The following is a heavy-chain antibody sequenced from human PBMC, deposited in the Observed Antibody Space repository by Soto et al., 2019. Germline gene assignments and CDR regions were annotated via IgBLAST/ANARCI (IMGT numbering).Heavy chain of an antibody. D-gene: IGHD3-22*01. CDR2: IWYGGSNK. Sequence: GGSLRLSCAASGFTFSSYGMHWVRQAPGKGLEWVAVIWYGGSNKYYADSVKGRFTISRDNAKNSLYLQMNSLRAEDTAVYYCARGVYYYDSSGYGGYWGQGTLVTVS. CDR1: GFTFSSYG. J-gene: IGHJ4*02. V-gene: IGHV3-33*01. CDR3: ARGVYYYDSSGYGGY.